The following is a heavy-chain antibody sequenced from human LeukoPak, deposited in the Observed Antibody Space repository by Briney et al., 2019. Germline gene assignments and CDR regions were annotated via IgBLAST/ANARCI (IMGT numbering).Heavy chain of an antibody. D-gene: IGHD2-2*01. V-gene: IGHV3-20*04. J-gene: IGHJ6*03. Sequence: GGSLRLSCAASGFIFDDYGMSWVRHVPGKGLEWVAGINWDGASTGYADSVKGRFTISRDNGKNSLYLKMNSLRVEDTAVYYCGRVYCSTTSCYDYYDYYMDVCGKGTTVTVSS. CDR1: GFIFDDYG. CDR2: INWDGAST. CDR3: GRVYCSTTSCYDYYDYYMDV.